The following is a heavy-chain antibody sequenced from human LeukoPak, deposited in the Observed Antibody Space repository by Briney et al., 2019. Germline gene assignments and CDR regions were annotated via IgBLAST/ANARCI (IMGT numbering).Heavy chain of an antibody. CDR1: GYTFTGYY. CDR3: ARVVTYCGGDCYWGAFDI. Sequence: ASVKVSCKASGYTFTGYYMHWVRQAPGQGLEWMGWINPNSGGTNYAQKFQGRVTMTRDTSISTAYMELSRLRSDDTAVYYCARVVTYCGGDCYWGAFDIWGQGTMVSVSS. J-gene: IGHJ3*02. D-gene: IGHD2-21*02. CDR2: INPNSGGT. V-gene: IGHV1-2*02.